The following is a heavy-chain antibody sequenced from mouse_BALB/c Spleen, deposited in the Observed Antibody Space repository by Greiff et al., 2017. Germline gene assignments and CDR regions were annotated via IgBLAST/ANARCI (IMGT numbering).Heavy chain of an antibody. CDR1: GFNIKDYY. D-gene: IGHD2-1*01. V-gene: IGHV14-4*02. CDR3: NNGNYGWFAD. CDR2: IDPENGDT. J-gene: IGHJ3*01. Sequence: EVMLVESGAELVRSGASVKLSCTASGFNIKDYYMHWVKQRPEQGLEWIGWIDPENGDTEYAPKFQGKATMTADTSSNTAYLQLSSLTSEDTAVYYCNNGNYGWFADWGQGTLVTVSA.